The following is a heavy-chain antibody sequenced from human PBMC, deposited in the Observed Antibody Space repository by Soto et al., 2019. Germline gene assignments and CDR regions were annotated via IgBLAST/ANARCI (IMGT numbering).Heavy chain of an antibody. CDR2: ISGSGGST. CDR1: GFTFSSYA. D-gene: IGHD3-10*01. V-gene: IGHV3-23*01. J-gene: IGHJ4*02. CDR3: AKGFGELLWGYFDY. Sequence: GSLRLSCAASGFTFSSYAMSWVRQAPGKGLEWVSVISGSGGSTYYADSVKGRFTISRDNSKKTLYLQMNSLRVEDTAVYSCAKGFGELLWGYFDYWGQGALVTVSS.